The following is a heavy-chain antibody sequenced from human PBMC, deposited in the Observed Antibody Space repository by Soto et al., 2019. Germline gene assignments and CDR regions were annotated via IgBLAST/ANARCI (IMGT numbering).Heavy chain of an antibody. V-gene: IGHV3-30*18. J-gene: IGHJ4*02. CDR1: GFTFSDYT. D-gene: IGHD1-26*01. CDR3: AKDGTHLWSKQYYFNS. Sequence: QVQLVESGGGVVQPGRSLRLSCSASGFTFSDYTMHWVRQAPGRGLEWVAIILYDESDQYYSDSVKGRFTISRDNSKNTPYLQMHSLTTEDTAVDYCAKDGTHLWSKQYYFNSWGQRALVTVSS. CDR2: ILYDESDQ.